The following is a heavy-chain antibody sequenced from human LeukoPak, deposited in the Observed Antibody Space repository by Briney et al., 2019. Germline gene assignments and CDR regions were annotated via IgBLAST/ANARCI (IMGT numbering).Heavy chain of an antibody. J-gene: IGHJ4*02. D-gene: IGHD3-22*01. CDR1: GFTFSRYW. CDR2: MNQDGSEI. CDR3: TKPSRIGYFDSSAH. V-gene: IGHV3-7*01. Sequence: GGSLRLSCVGSGFTFSRYWLNWVRQAPGKGLEWVANMNQDGSEIYYLDSVKGRFTISRDNAKNSLDLQMNSLRAEDTAVYYCTKPSRIGYFDSSAHWGQGTLVTVSS.